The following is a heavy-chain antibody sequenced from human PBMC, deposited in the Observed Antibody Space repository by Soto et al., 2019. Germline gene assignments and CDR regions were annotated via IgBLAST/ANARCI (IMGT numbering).Heavy chain of an antibody. CDR2: IYYSGST. D-gene: IGHD3-10*01. Sequence: PSETLSLTCTVSGGSISSGGYYWSWIRQHPGKGLEWIGCIYYSGSTYYNPSLKSRVTISVDTSKNQFSLKLSSVTAADTAVYYCARAPRGYYGSGSYFSGNWFDPWGQGTLVTVSS. CDR1: GGSISSGGYY. V-gene: IGHV4-31*03. J-gene: IGHJ5*02. CDR3: ARAPRGYYGSGSYFSGNWFDP.